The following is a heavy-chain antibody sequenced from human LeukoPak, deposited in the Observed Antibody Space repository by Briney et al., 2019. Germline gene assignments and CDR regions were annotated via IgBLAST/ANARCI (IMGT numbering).Heavy chain of an antibody. D-gene: IGHD4-17*01. CDR2: ISFDGTNK. CDR1: GVTLSNYA. V-gene: IGHV3-30*04. CDR3: ATDYGDYEPID. J-gene: IGHJ4*02. Sequence: GGSLRLSCTASGVTLSNYAMHWVRRPPGRGLEWVAVISFDGTNKYYGDSVEGRFSVSRDNSKSTLYLQMNSLRPDDTAMCYCATDYGDYEPIDWGQGTLVTVSS.